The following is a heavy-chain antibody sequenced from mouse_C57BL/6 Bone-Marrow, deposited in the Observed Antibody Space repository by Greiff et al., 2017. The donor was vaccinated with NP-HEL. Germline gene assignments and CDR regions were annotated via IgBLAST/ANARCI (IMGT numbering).Heavy chain of an antibody. V-gene: IGHV1-5*01. CDR2: IYPGNSDT. D-gene: IGHD1-1*01. J-gene: IGHJ2*01. Sequence: EVQLQQSGTVLARPGASVKMSCKTSGYTFTSYWMHWVKQRPGQGLEWIGAIYPGNSDTSYNQKFKGKAKLTAVTSASTAYMELSSLTKEDSAVYYCTREVHFYYHDYGGQGTTLTVSS. CDR1: GYTFTSYW. CDR3: TREVHFYYHDY.